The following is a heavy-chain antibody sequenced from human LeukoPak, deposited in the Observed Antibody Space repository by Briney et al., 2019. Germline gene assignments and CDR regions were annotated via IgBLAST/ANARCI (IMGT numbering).Heavy chain of an antibody. J-gene: IGHJ4*02. CDR3: ARDEEVRGVIYDY. Sequence: PSETLSLTCAVYGGSFSGYYWSWIRQPPGKGLEWIGEINHSGSTNYNPSLKSRVTISVDTSKNQFSLKLSSVTAADTAAYYCARDEEVRGVIYDYWGQGTLVTVSS. D-gene: IGHD3-10*01. CDR2: INHSGST. CDR1: GGSFSGYY. V-gene: IGHV4-34*01.